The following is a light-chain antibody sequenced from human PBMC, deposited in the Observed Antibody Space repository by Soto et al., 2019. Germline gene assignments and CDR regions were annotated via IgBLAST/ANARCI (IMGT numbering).Light chain of an antibody. CDR1: QSISSY. J-gene: IGKJ3*01. Sequence: DIQMTQSPSSLSASVGDRVTITCRASQSISSYLNWYQQKPGKAPKLLIYAASSLQRGVPSRFSGSGSGTDFTLTISSLQPEDFATYYCQQSYSNAFSFGPGTKVDIK. CDR3: QQSYSNAFS. V-gene: IGKV1-39*01. CDR2: AAS.